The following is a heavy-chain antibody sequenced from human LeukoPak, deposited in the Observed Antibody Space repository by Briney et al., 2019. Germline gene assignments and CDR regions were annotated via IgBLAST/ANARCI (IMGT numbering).Heavy chain of an antibody. Sequence: PSETLSLTCTVSGGSISSGSYYWSWIRQPAGKGLEWIGRIYTSGSTNYNPSLKSRVTISVDTSKNQFSLKLSSVTAADTAVYYCASVISGREYVFDYWGQGTLVTVSS. CDR3: ASVISGREYVFDY. CDR1: GGSISSGSYY. J-gene: IGHJ4*02. V-gene: IGHV4-61*02. D-gene: IGHD1-26*01. CDR2: IYTSGST.